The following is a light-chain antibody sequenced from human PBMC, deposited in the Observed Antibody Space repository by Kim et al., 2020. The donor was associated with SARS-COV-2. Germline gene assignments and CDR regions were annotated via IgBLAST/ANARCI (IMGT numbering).Light chain of an antibody. CDR1: NIGDKN. V-gene: IGLV3-21*03. J-gene: IGLJ2*01. CDR2: DDS. CDR3: QVWDSSSDHVV. Sequence: APGKTAWITCGGDNIGDKNVHWYHQKPGQAPVLVVYDDSARPSGIPERFPGSNSANTATLTISRVEAGDEADYYCQVWDSSSDHVVFGGGTQLTVL.